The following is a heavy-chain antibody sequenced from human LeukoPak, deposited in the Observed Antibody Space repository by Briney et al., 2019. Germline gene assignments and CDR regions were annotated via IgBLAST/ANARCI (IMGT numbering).Heavy chain of an antibody. CDR2: IYYSGST. CDR1: GGSVSSGSYY. J-gene: IGHJ3*02. Sequence: PSETLSLTCTVSGGSVSSGSYYWSWIRQPPGKGLEWIGYIYYSGSTNYNPSLKSRVTISVDTSKNQFSLKLSSVTAADTAVYYCARVRWNDGAFDIWGQGTMVTVSS. V-gene: IGHV4-61*01. CDR3: ARVRWNDGAFDI. D-gene: IGHD1-1*01.